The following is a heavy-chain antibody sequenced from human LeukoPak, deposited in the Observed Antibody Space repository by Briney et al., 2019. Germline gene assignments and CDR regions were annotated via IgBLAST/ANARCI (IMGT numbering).Heavy chain of an antibody. CDR3: ARANFLYCSSTTCLFDY. J-gene: IGHJ4*02. CDR2: INPNSGDT. CDR1: GYTFTDYY. D-gene: IGHD2-2*01. Sequence: ASVKVSCKASGYTFTDYYLHWVRQAPGHGFECIGWINPNSGDTNYAQKFQGRVTMTRDTSISTAHMEMSRLRSDDTAVYYCARANFLYCSSTTCLFDYWGQGTLVTVSS. V-gene: IGHV1-2*02.